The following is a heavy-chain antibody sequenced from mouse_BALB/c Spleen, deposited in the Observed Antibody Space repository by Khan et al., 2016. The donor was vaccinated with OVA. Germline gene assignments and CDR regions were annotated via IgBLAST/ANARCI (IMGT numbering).Heavy chain of an antibody. J-gene: IGHJ2*01. Sequence: QVQLQQSGAELVRPGASVKLSCKTSGYIFTSYWIHWVKQRSGQGLEWIARIYPGTDNTYYNENLKDKATLTADKSSSTAYMQLSSLNSEDSAVYCCAREEALYYFDYWGQGTTLSVSS. CDR3: AREEALYYFDY. V-gene: IGHV1S132*01. CDR2: IYPGTDNT. CDR1: GYIFTSYW. D-gene: IGHD3-2*02.